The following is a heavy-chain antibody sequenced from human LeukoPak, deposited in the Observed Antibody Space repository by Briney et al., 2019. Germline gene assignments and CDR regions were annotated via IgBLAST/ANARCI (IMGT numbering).Heavy chain of an antibody. J-gene: IGHJ4*02. CDR1: GYSFTTYW. D-gene: IGHD6-19*01. Sequence: GESLKISCRGSGYSFTTYWVAWVRQMPGKGLEWMGIIYPGDSDTRYRPSFQGQVTISADKSISTAYLQWSSLKASDTAMYYCARLADDTYYFDYWGQGTLVTVSS. CDR2: IYPGDSDT. CDR3: ARLADDTYYFDY. V-gene: IGHV5-51*01.